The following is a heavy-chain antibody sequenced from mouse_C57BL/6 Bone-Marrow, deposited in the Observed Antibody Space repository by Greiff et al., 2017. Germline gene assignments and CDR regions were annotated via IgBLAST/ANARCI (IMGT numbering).Heavy chain of an antibody. CDR2: INPNYGTT. CDR1: GYSFTDYN. D-gene: IGHD2-4*01. CDR3: ARGYDYDYAMDD. J-gene: IGHJ4*01. V-gene: IGHV1-39*01. Sequence: VQLKQSGPELVKPGASVKISCKASGYSFTDYNMNWVKQSNGKSLEWLGVINPNYGTTSYNQKFKGKATLTVDQSSSTAYMQLNSLTSEDSAVYYCARGYDYDYAMDDWGQGTSVTVSS.